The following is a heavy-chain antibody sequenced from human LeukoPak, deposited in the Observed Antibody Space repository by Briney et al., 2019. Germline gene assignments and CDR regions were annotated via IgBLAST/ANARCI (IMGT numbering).Heavy chain of an antibody. CDR3: AREVVPAAMYWYFGL. CDR2: IYHSGST. CDR1: GYSISSGYY. D-gene: IGHD2-2*01. J-gene: IGHJ2*01. V-gene: IGHV4-38-2*02. Sequence: SETLSLTCAVSGYSISSGYYWGWIRPPPGKGLEWIGSIYHSGSTYYNPSLKSRVTISVDTSKNQFSLKLSSVTAADTAVYYCAREVVPAAMYWYFGLWGRGTLVTVSS.